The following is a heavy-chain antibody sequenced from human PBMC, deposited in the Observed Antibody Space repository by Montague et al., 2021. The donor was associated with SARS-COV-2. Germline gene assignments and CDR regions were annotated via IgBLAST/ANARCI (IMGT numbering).Heavy chain of an antibody. CDR2: INHSGST. CDR1: GGSFSGYY. CDR3: ARGSVFRDYDFLTGSRSYFDY. J-gene: IGHJ4*02. D-gene: IGHD3-9*01. V-gene: IGHV4-34*01. Sequence: SETLSLTCAVYGGSFSGYYWSWIRQPPGKGLEWIGEINHSGSTKYKSSLKGRVTISADTSKKQFSLKMSSVTAADTAVYYCARGSVFRDYDFLTGSRSYFDYWGQGTLVTVSS.